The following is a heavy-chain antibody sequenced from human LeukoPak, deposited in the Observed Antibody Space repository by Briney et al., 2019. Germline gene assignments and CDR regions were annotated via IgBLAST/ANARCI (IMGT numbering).Heavy chain of an antibody. CDR1: GFTFSSYA. CDR2: TSESGDNT. J-gene: IGHJ4*02. V-gene: IGHV3-23*01. Sequence: PGGSLRLSCAASGFTFSSYAMTWVRQAPGKGLEWVSVTSESGDNTYYGDSVKGRFTVSRDNSKNTLYLQMNSLRAEDTAVYYCAKGPGDFDYWGQGTLVTVSS. D-gene: IGHD3-10*01. CDR3: AKGPGDFDY.